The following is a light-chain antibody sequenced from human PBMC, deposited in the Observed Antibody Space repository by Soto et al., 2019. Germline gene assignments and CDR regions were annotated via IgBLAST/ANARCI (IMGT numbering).Light chain of an antibody. Sequence: DIQLTQSPSPLSASVGDRIAITWLASQSISTYLNWYQQKPGKAPKVLIYAASNLQSGVPPRFSGSGSGTDFTLTISSLQPEDVATYFCQQSYRTPITFGQGTRLEIK. J-gene: IGKJ5*01. CDR2: AAS. V-gene: IGKV1-39*01. CDR3: QQSYRTPIT. CDR1: QSISTY.